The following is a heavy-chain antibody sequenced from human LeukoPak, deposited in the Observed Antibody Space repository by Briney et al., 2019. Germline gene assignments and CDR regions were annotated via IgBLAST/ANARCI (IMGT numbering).Heavy chain of an antibody. CDR3: ARSMGSYGLYYFDY. V-gene: IGHV3-72*01. D-gene: IGHD1-26*01. CDR2: TRNKANSYTT. J-gene: IGHJ4*02. Sequence: PGGSLRLSCAASGFTFSDHYMDWVRQAPGKGLEWVGRTRNKANSYTTEYAASVKGRFTISRDDSKNSLYLQMNSLKTEDTAVYYCARSMGSYGLYYFDYWGQGTLVTVSS. CDR1: GFTFSDHY.